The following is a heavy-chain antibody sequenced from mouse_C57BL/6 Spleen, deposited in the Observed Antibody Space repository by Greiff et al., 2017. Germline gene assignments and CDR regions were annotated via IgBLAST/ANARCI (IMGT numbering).Heavy chain of an antibody. D-gene: IGHD1-1*01. Sequence: EVQLVESGGGLVKPGGSLKLSCAASGFTFSSYAMSWVRQTPEKRLEWVATISDGGSYTYYPANVKGRFTISRDNAKNNLYLQMSHLKSEDTAMYYCAREYYGSSYIDYWGQGTTLTVSS. V-gene: IGHV5-4*01. CDR3: AREYYGSSYIDY. CDR1: GFTFSSYA. J-gene: IGHJ2*01. CDR2: ISDGGSYT.